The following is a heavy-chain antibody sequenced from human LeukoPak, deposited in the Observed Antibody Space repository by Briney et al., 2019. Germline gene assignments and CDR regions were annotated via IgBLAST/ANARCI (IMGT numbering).Heavy chain of an antibody. CDR3: ARVDGSGSYYNVDNWFDP. V-gene: IGHV1-2*02. Sequence: ASVKVSCKASGYTFTGYYMHWVRQAPGQGLEWMGWINPNSGGTNYAQKFQGRVTVTRDTSISTAYMELSRLRSDDTAVYYCARVDGSGSYYNVDNWFDPWGQGTLVTVSS. CDR2: INPNSGGT. J-gene: IGHJ5*02. D-gene: IGHD3-10*01. CDR1: GYTFTGYY.